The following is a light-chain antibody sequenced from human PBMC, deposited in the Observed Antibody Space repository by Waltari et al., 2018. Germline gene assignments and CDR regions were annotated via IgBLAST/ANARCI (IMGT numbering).Light chain of an antibody. Sequence: QSALTQPASVSGSPGQSITISCTGTSSDVGGYNYVSWYQQHPGKAPKLMIYEVSNRHSGISNRFSGSKSGNTASLTISGLQAEDEADYYCCSYTSRKTRLFGGGTKVTVL. CDR3: CSYTSRKTRL. V-gene: IGLV2-14*01. J-gene: IGLJ2*01. CDR2: EVS. CDR1: SSDVGGYNY.